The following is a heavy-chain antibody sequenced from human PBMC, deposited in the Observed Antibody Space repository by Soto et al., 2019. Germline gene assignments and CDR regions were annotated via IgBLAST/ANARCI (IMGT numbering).Heavy chain of an antibody. CDR1: GGSINSYF. CDR2: IYYSGST. D-gene: IGHD3-10*01. J-gene: IGHJ4*02. V-gene: IGHV4-59*01. Sequence: SETLSLTCTVSGGSINSYFWSWIRQSPGKGLEWIGHIYYSGSTSYSPSLKSRVSISVDTSKNQFSLGVHSVTAADTAVYYCARAGTNMVQFDYWGQGTLVTVSS. CDR3: ARAGTNMVQFDY.